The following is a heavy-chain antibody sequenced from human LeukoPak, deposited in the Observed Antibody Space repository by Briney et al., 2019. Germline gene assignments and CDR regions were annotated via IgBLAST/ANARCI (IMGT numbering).Heavy chain of an antibody. D-gene: IGHD2-15*01. V-gene: IGHV3-9*01. J-gene: IGHJ5*02. Sequence: PGRSLRLSCAASGFTFDDYAMHWVRQAPGKGLEWVSGISWNSGSIGYADSVKGRFTISRDNAKNSLYLQMNSLRAEDTALYYCAKVNGVGCSGGSCWNWFDPWGQGTLVTVSS. CDR1: GFTFDDYA. CDR2: ISWNSGSI. CDR3: AKVNGVGCSGGSCWNWFDP.